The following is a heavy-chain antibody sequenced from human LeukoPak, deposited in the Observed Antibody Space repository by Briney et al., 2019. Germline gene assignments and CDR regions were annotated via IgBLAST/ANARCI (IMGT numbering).Heavy chain of an antibody. CDR1: GGTFSGYY. V-gene: IGHV4-34*01. Sequence: SETLSLTCAVSGGTFSGYYWTWIRQPPGKGLEWIGEINHSGSANYNPSLKSRVTISLDTSKNQYSLNLSSATAADTAVYYCARGKGTVTTHWGQGTLVTVSS. D-gene: IGHD4-17*01. CDR3: ARGKGTVTTH. J-gene: IGHJ4*02. CDR2: INHSGSA.